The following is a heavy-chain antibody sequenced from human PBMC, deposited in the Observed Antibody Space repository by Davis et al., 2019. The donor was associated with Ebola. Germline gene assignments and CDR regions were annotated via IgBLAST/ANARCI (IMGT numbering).Heavy chain of an antibody. Sequence: MPGGSLRLSCAASGFTSTTSAMRRVRQPPGTGLEWIGEINHSGSTNYNPSLKSRVTISVDTSKNQFSLKLSYVTAADTAVYYWTRALGGYDYWDQGTLVTVAS. V-gene: IGHV4-34*01. J-gene: IGHJ4*01. D-gene: IGHD5-12*01. CDR3: TRALGGYDY. CDR1: GFTSTTSA. CDR2: INHSGST.